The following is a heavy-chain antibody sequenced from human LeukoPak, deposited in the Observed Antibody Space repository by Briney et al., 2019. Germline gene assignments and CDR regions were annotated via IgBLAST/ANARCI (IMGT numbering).Heavy chain of an antibody. CDR3: AKDQGYQLVVPDAFDI. CDR1: GFTFTKYA. CDR2: ISSSGRST. D-gene: IGHD2-2*01. J-gene: IGHJ3*02. V-gene: IGHV3-23*01. Sequence: PGGSLRLSCAASGFTFTKYATSWVRQAPGKGLEWVSAISSSGRSTYYADSVKGRFTISRDNSKDTLYLQMNSLRADDTAVYYCAKDQGYQLVVPDAFDIWGQGTVVTISS.